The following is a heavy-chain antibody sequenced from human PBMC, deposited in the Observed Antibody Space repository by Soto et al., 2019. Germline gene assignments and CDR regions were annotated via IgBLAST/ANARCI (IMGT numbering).Heavy chain of an antibody. J-gene: IGHJ4*02. Sequence: PSETLSLTCTVTGDSINNRSYHWGWIRQPPGKGLEWIGSIYYSGSTYNNPSLKSRVSMSVDTSKNQFSLKLRSVTAADTALYYCARQRTSVVTQAYFDSWGQGSLVT. CDR2: IYYSGST. CDR3: ARQRTSVVTQAYFDS. CDR1: GDSINNRSYH. V-gene: IGHV4-39*01. D-gene: IGHD2-21*02.